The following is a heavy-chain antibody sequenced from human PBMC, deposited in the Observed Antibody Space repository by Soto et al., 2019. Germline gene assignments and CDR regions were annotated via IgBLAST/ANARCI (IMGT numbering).Heavy chain of an antibody. D-gene: IGHD2-15*01. J-gene: IGHJ6*02. V-gene: IGHV3-43*01. CDR1: GFTFDDYT. CDR3: AKDRGYCSVCICVMYSTDMYA. Sequence: GGSLRLSCAASGFTFDDYTMHWVRQAPGKGLEWVSLISWDGGSTYYADSVKGRFTISRDNSKNSLYLQMNSLRTEDTALYYCAKDRGYCSVCICVMYSTDMYARGQDTT. CDR2: ISWDGGST.